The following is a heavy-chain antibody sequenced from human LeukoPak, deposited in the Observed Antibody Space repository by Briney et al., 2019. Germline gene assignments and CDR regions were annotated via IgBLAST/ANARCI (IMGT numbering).Heavy chain of an antibody. V-gene: IGHV3-9*03. CDR3: AKELVKWDSWYGPMDV. J-gene: IGHJ6*03. CDR2: ISWNSGSI. D-gene: IGHD6-13*01. Sequence: GGSLRLSCAASGFTFDDYGMSWVRQAPGKGLEWVSGISWNSGSIGYADSVKGRFTISRDNAKNSLYLQMNSLRAEDMALYYCAKELVKWDSWYGPMDVWGKGTTVTVSS. CDR1: GFTFDDYG.